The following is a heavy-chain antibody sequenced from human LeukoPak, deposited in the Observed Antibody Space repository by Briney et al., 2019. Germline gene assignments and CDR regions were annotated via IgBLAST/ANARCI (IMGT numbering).Heavy chain of an antibody. CDR2: ISSSSSYI. CDR3: ASSIVGAIVDY. J-gene: IGHJ4*02. D-gene: IGHD1-26*01. CDR1: GFTFSGYS. Sequence: PGGSLRLSCAASGFTFSGYSMNWVRQAPGKGLEWVSSISSSSSYIYYADSVKGRFTISRDNAKNSLYLQMNSLRAEDTAVYYCASSIVGAIVDYWGQGTLVTVSS. V-gene: IGHV3-21*01.